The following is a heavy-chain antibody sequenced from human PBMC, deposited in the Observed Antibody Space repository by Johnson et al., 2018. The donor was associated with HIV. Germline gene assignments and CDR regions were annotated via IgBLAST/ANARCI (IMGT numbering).Heavy chain of an antibody. V-gene: IGHV3-7*01. Sequence: VQLVESGGCLVRPGESLRLSCVASGFTFSSYWMSWVRQAPGKGLEWVANIKQYGSEKYYVDSVKGRFTISRDNAKNSLYLQMNSLRAEDTAVYYCAREGPYSSRWGAFDIWGQGTMVTVSS. J-gene: IGHJ3*02. CDR1: GFTFSSYW. CDR2: IKQYGSEK. CDR3: AREGPYSSRWGAFDI. D-gene: IGHD6-13*01.